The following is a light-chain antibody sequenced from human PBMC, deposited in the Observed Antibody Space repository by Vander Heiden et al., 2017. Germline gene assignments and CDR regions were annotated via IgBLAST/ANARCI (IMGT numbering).Light chain of an antibody. Sequence: QSVLTQPPSASGPPGQRVTISCSGSSSNIGSNFVFWYQQLPGTAPKLLIYRNNQRPSGAPDRFSGSKSGTSASLAISGLRSEDESDYYCAAWDDSLSGWVFGGGTKLTVL. CDR2: RNN. CDR3: AAWDDSLSGWV. J-gene: IGLJ2*01. CDR1: SSNIGSNF. V-gene: IGLV1-47*01.